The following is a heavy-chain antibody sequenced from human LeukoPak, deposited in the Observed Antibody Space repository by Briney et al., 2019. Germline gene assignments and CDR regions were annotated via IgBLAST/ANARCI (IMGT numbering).Heavy chain of an antibody. CDR3: ARVVVGAIDY. CDR1: GGSISSSSYY. Sequence: PETLSLTCTVSGGSISSSSYYWGWIRQPPGKGLEWIGSIYYSGSTYYNPSLKSRVTISVDTSKNQFSLKLSSVTAADTAVYYCARVVVGAIDYWGQGTLVTVSS. V-gene: IGHV4-39*07. J-gene: IGHJ4*02. CDR2: IYYSGST. D-gene: IGHD1-26*01.